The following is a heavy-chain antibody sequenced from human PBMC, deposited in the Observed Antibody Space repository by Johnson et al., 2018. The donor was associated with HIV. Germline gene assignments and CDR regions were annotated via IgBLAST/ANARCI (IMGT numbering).Heavy chain of an antibody. Sequence: VQLVESGGGLVQPGGSLRLSCAASEFTFSSYWMHWVRQAPGKGLVWVSRLNSDGSDTAYADSVKGRFTISRDNAKRTLYLQMNSLRAEDTAVYYCARKQWLEIPSDAFDIWGQGTMVTVSS. CDR2: LNSDGSDT. D-gene: IGHD6-19*01. J-gene: IGHJ3*02. CDR3: ARKQWLEIPSDAFDI. CDR1: EFTFSSYW. V-gene: IGHV3-74*03.